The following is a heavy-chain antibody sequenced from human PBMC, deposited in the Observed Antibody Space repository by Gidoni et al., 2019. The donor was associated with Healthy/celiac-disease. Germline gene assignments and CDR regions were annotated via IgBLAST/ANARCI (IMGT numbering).Heavy chain of an antibody. D-gene: IGHD1-26*01. V-gene: IGHV3-21*01. CDR2: IISSSSYI. J-gene: IGHJ3*02. Sequence: EVQLVEAGGGLVKPGGSRRLSCAASGVTFSSYSMNWVRQAPGKGLEGVSSIISSSSYISSSDSVKGRFTISRDNAKNSLYLQMTSLRAEDTAVYYCARDRVGATHDAFDIWGQGTMVTVSS. CDR1: GVTFSSYS. CDR3: ARDRVGATHDAFDI.